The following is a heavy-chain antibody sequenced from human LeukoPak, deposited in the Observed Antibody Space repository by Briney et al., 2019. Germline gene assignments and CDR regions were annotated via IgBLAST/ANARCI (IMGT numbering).Heavy chain of an antibody. D-gene: IGHD3-3*01. CDR3: AMTMTGPFSFDY. CDR2: IYTRGST. CDR1: GDFSNSDY. V-gene: IGHV4-4*07. J-gene: IGHJ4*02. Sequence: SETLSLTCTVSGDFSNSDYWNWIRQPAGKGLEWIGRIYTRGSTNYNPSLRSRVTMSVDRSKNQFSLKLNSVTAADTAVYYCAMTMTGPFSFDYWGQGTLVTVSS.